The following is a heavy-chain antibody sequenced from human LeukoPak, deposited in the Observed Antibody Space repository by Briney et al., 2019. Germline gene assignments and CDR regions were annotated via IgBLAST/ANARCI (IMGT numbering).Heavy chain of an antibody. Sequence: GGSLRLSCPASGFAFSSYTMSWVRQAPGKGLEWVSAITGSGGLTSYADSVKGRFTISRDNSKNTLYLQMNSLRAEDTAVYYCARDSDGYSSSWYSEYFQHWGQGTLVTVSS. J-gene: IGHJ1*01. CDR3: ARDSDGYSSSWYSEYFQH. CDR2: ITGSGGLT. CDR1: GFAFSSYT. D-gene: IGHD6-13*01. V-gene: IGHV3-23*01.